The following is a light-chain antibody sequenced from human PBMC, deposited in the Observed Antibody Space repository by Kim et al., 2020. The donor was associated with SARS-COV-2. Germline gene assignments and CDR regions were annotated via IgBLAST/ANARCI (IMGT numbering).Light chain of an antibody. CDR1: KLGSKY. Sequence: SYELTQPPSVSVSPGQTASITCSGDKLGSKYACWYQQKPGQSPVLVIYQDNKRPSGITERFSGSNSGNTATLTISGTQAMDEADYYCQAWDSSHVVFGGG. V-gene: IGLV3-1*01. CDR3: QAWDSSHVV. CDR2: QDN. J-gene: IGLJ2*01.